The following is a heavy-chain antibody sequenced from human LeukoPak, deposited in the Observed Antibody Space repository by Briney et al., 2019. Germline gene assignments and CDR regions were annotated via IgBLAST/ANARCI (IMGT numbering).Heavy chain of an antibody. CDR3: ARDDIGYCSSTSCSHYFDY. J-gene: IGHJ4*02. V-gene: IGHV4-59*01. Sequence: SETLSLTCTVSGGSISSYYWSWIRQPPGKGLEWIGYIYYSGSTNYNPSLKSRVTISVDTSKNQFSLKLSSVTAADTAVNYCARDDIGYCSSTSCSHYFDYWGQGTLVTVSS. CDR2: IYYSGST. D-gene: IGHD2-2*01. CDR1: GGSISSYY.